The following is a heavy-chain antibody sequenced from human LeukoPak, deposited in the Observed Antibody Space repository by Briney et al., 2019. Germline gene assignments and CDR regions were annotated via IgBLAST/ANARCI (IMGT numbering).Heavy chain of an antibody. CDR3: AKDGSGAFGVVTQNWFDP. D-gene: IGHD3-3*01. Sequence: YPGGSLRLSCAASGFTFSSYSMHWVRQAPGKGLEWVAVIWYDGSNKYYADSVKGRFTISRDNSKNTLYLQMNSLRAEDTAVYYCAKDGSGAFGVVTQNWFDPWGQGTLVTVSS. CDR1: GFTFSSYS. CDR2: IWYDGSNK. V-gene: IGHV3-33*06. J-gene: IGHJ5*02.